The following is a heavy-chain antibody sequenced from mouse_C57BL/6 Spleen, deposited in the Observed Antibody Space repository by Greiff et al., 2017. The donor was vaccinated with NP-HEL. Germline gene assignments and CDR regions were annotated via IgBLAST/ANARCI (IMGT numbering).Heavy chain of an antibody. D-gene: IGHD2-2*01. CDR3: TILYGYDEAWFAY. CDR2: IDPENGDT. Sequence: EVQLQQSGAELVRPGASVKLSCTASGFNIKDDYMHWVKQRPEQGLEWIGWIDPENGDTEYASKFQGKATITADTSSNTAYLQLSSLTSEDTAVYYCTILYGYDEAWFAYWGQGTLVTVSA. V-gene: IGHV14-4*01. J-gene: IGHJ3*01. CDR1: GFNIKDDY.